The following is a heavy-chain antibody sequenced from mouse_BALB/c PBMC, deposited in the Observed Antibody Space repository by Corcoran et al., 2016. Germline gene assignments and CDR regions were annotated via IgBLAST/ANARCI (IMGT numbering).Heavy chain of an antibody. J-gene: IGHJ4*01. CDR2: ISCYNGAT. D-gene: IGHD2-14*01. CDR1: GYSFTGYY. Sequence: LVMTGASVKISCKASGYSFTGYYMHWVKQSHGKTLEWIGYISCYNGATSYNQKFKGKATFTVDTSSSTAYMQFNSLTSEDSAVYYCARVDYRYTYYAMDYWGQGTSVTVSS. CDR3: ARVDYRYTYYAMDY. V-gene: IGHV1S34*01.